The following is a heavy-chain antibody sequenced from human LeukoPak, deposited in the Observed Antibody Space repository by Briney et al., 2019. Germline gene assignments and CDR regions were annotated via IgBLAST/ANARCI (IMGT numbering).Heavy chain of an antibody. CDR2: INYSGNT. Sequence: SETLSLTCSVSGGSISSYYWNWIRQPPGKGLEWIGYINYSGNTNYNPSLKSRVTISVDTSKNQFSLKLRSVTAADTAVYYCARVSSNNWYNERGAFDIWGQGTMVTVSS. CDR3: ARVSSNNWYNERGAFDI. V-gene: IGHV4-59*01. J-gene: IGHJ3*02. D-gene: IGHD6-13*01. CDR1: GGSISSYY.